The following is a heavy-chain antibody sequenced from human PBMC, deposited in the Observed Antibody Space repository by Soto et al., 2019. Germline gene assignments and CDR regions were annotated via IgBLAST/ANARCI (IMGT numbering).Heavy chain of an antibody. CDR1: GYSFASYW. Sequence: GESLKISCQGSGYSFASYWIGWVRQMPGKDLEWMGIIYPGDSDTRYSPSFQGQVTISADKSLRTAYLQSTSLKASDTASYYCSRTRSFTLGFYYDGMDGWGQGTTVTVSS. CDR2: IYPGDSDT. D-gene: IGHD6-6*01. J-gene: IGHJ6*02. CDR3: SRTRSFTLGFYYDGMDG. V-gene: IGHV5-51*01.